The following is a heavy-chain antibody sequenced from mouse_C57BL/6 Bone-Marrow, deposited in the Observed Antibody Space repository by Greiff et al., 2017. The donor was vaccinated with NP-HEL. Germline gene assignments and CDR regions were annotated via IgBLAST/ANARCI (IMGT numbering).Heavy chain of an antibody. CDR2: INPNNGGT. J-gene: IGHJ2*01. CDR3: ANIRLLRSLYFDY. CDR1: GYTFTDYY. Sequence: EVQLQQSGPELVKPGASVKISCKASGYTFTDYYMNWVKQSHGKSLEWIGDINPNNGGTSYNQKFKGKATLTVDKSSSTAYMELRSLTSEDSAVYYCANIRLLRSLYFDYWGQGTTLTVSS. D-gene: IGHD1-1*01. V-gene: IGHV1-26*01.